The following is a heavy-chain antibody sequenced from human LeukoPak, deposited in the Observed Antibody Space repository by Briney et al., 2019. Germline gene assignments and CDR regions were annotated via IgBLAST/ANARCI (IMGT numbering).Heavy chain of an antibody. CDR1: GGTFSSYA. CDR2: IIPIFGTA. V-gene: IGHV1-69*13. Sequence: ASVKVSCKASGGTFSSYAISWVRQAPGQGLEWMGGIIPIFGTANYAQKFQGRVTITADESTSTAYMELSSLRSEDTAVYYCARDMGYNWNDATRFTWDYWGQGTLVTVSS. D-gene: IGHD1-1*01. CDR3: ARDMGYNWNDATRFTWDY. J-gene: IGHJ4*02.